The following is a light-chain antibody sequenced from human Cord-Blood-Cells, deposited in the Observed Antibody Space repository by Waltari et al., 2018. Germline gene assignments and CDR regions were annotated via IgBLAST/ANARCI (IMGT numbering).Light chain of an antibody. J-gene: IGKJ2*01. V-gene: IGKV3-11*01. CDR1: QSVRSY. CDR2: DAS. Sequence: EIVLTQTLATLSLSPGERATLSCRASQSVRSYLAWYQQKPVQAPRLLIYDASNSATGIPARFSGIGSGTDFTLTISRLEPEDFAVYYCQQRSNWPPTFGQGTKLEIK. CDR3: QQRSNWPPT.